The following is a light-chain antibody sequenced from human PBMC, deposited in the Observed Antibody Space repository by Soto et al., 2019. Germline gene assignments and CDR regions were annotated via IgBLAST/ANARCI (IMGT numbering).Light chain of an antibody. CDR3: QQYDNWPWT. Sequence: EIVLTQSPGNLSLSPGERATLSCRASQSVSSSYLAWYQQKPGQAPRLLIYGASTRATGIPDRFSGSGSGTDFTLTISRLEPEDFAVYYCQQYDNWPWTFGQGTKVDIK. CDR1: QSVSSSY. V-gene: IGKV3-20*01. CDR2: GAS. J-gene: IGKJ1*01.